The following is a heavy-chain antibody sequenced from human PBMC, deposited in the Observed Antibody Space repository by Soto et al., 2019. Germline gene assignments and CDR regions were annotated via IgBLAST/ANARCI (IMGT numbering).Heavy chain of an antibody. Sequence: SETLSLTCTVSGGSISSGGYYWSWIRQHPGKGLEWIGYIYYSGSTYYNPSLKSRVTISVDTSKNQFSLKLSSVTAADTAVYYCARGGRMYDILTLFDPWGQGTLVTVSS. D-gene: IGHD3-9*01. J-gene: IGHJ5*02. CDR1: GGSISSGGYY. CDR2: IYYSGST. V-gene: IGHV4-31*03. CDR3: ARGGRMYDILTLFDP.